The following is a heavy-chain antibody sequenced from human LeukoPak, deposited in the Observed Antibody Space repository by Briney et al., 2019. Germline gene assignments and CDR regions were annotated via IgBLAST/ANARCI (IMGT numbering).Heavy chain of an antibody. J-gene: IGHJ5*02. V-gene: IGHV4-34*01. D-gene: IGHD3-3*01. CDR3: AREIFGTRLEWLRFWFDP. CDR1: GGSFSGYY. CDR2: INHSGST. Sequence: SETLSLTCAVYGGSFSGYYWSWIRQPPGKGLEWIGEINHSGSTNYNPSLKSRVAISVDTSKNQFSLKLSSVTAADTAVYYCAREIFGTRLEWLRFWFDPWGQGTLVTVSS.